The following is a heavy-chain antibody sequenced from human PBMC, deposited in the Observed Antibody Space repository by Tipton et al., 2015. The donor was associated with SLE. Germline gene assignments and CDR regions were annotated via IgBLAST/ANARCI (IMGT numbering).Heavy chain of an antibody. CDR1: GFTFSDYY. D-gene: IGHD3-10*01. J-gene: IGHJ2*01. V-gene: IGHV3-11*01. CDR3: ARDRGSGWDWYFDL. Sequence: SLRLSCAASGFTFSDYYMSWIRQAPGKGLEWVSYISSSGSTIYYADSVKGRFTISRDNAKNSLYLQMNSLRPEDTAFYYCARDRGSGWDWYFDLWGRGTLVTVSS. CDR2: ISSSGSTI.